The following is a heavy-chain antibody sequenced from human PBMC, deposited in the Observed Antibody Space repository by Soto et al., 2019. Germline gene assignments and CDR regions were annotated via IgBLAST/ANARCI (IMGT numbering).Heavy chain of an antibody. D-gene: IGHD4-17*01. J-gene: IGHJ4*02. CDR2: MSFDGSNK. Sequence: QVQLVESGGGVVQPGRSLRLSCAASGFTFSSYAMHWVRQAPGKGLEWVAVMSFDGSNKYYADSVQGRFTISRDNSKNTLYLQMSSLRPEDTAVYYCAKEPGYGDYEDYFDYWGQGTLVTVSS. CDR3: AKEPGYGDYEDYFDY. CDR1: GFTFSSYA. V-gene: IGHV3-30*18.